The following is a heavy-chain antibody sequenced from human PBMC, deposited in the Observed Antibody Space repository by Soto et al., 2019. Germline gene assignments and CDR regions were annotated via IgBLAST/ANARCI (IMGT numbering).Heavy chain of an antibody. D-gene: IGHD3-3*01. Sequence: SETLSLTCAVYGGSFSGYYWSWIRQPPGKGLEWIGEINHSGSTNYNPSLKSRVTISVDTSKNQFSLKLSSVTAADTAVYYCARVRFLEWLTYYYYYGMDVWGQGTTVTAP. CDR2: INHSGST. CDR3: ARVRFLEWLTYYYYYGMDV. CDR1: GGSFSGYY. V-gene: IGHV4-34*01. J-gene: IGHJ6*02.